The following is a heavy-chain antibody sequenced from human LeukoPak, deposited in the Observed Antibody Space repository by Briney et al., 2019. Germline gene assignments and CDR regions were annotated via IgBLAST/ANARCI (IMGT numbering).Heavy chain of an antibody. J-gene: IGHJ5*02. CDR2: IHNSGRT. Sequence: SETLSLTCSVSGGSVSSYYWSWIRQSPGKGLEWIGYIHNSGRTNYNPSLKSRVTGFVDTSKNQVSLRLTSVTPADTAVYYCARGQLGSGMDDPWGQGTLVTVSS. D-gene: IGHD3-10*01. V-gene: IGHV4-59*02. CDR3: ARGQLGSGMDDP. CDR1: GGSVSSYY.